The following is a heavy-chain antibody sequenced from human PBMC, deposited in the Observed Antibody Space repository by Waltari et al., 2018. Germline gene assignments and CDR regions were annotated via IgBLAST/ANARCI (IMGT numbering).Heavy chain of an antibody. CDR2: INTYTGNP. Sequence: QVQLVQSGSELREPGASVKISCQASGYSFSDYPMNWVRQAPGQGLEWMGWINTYTGNPTYAQGFTGRFVFSLDTSVSTAYLQISSLEAEDTAVYYCARKIGATSSAWYFDLWGRGSLVTVSS. J-gene: IGHJ2*01. CDR1: GYSFSDYP. V-gene: IGHV7-4-1*02. CDR3: ARKIGATSSAWYFDL. D-gene: IGHD6-6*01.